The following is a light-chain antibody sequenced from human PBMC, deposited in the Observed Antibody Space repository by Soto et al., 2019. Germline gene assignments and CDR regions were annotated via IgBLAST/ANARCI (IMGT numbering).Light chain of an antibody. CDR2: DNN. V-gene: IGLV1-51*01. CDR3: GTWDSSLSAGV. Sequence: QSALTQPPSVSAPPGQKVTLSFSGGSSNIGNNYVAWYQQLPGTAPKLLIYDNNKRPSGIPDRFSGSKSGTLATLVITGLQTGDEADYYCGTWDSSLSAGVFGGGTKLTVL. CDR1: SSNIGNNY. J-gene: IGLJ3*02.